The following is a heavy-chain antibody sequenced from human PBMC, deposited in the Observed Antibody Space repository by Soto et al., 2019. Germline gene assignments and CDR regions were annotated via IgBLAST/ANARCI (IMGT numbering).Heavy chain of an antibody. J-gene: IGHJ3*02. CDR2: ISSNGGST. D-gene: IGHD2-2*01. Sequence: EVQLVESGGGLVQPGGSLRLSCSASGFTFSGSAMHWVRQAPGKGLEHDSAISSNGGSTYYADSVKGRFTISRDNSKNTLYLQMSSLRTEDTAVYYCVKVGYCSSINCYCAFDIWGQGTMVTVSS. V-gene: IGHV3-64D*06. CDR1: GFTFSGSA. CDR3: VKVGYCSSINCYCAFDI.